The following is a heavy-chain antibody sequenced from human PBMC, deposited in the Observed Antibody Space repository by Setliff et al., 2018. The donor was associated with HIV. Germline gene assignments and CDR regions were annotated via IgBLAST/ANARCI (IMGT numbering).Heavy chain of an antibody. D-gene: IGHD2-15*01. J-gene: IGHJ4*02. V-gene: IGHV1-2*02. CDR2: MNPKSGDT. Sequence: GASVKVSCKASGYTFTAYYLHWVRQAPGQGPEWMGWMNPKSGDTVYAQKLQGRVTMTRDTSITTAYMDLSWLTTDDTAVYYCVRVAVSGRGLAYWGQGTLVTVSS. CDR3: VRVAVSGRGLAY. CDR1: GYTFTAYY.